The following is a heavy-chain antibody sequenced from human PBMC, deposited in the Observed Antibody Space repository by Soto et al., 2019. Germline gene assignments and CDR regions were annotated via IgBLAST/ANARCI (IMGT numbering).Heavy chain of an antibody. CDR3: ARGLYSSSWPYYYGMDV. Sequence: SETLSLTCAVYGGSFSGYYWSWIRQPPGKGLEWIGEINHSGSTNYNPSLKSRVTISVDTSKNQFSLKLSSVTAADTAVYYCARGLYSSSWPYYYGMDVWGQGTTVTVSS. CDR1: GGSFSGYY. J-gene: IGHJ6*02. V-gene: IGHV4-34*01. CDR2: INHSGST. D-gene: IGHD6-13*01.